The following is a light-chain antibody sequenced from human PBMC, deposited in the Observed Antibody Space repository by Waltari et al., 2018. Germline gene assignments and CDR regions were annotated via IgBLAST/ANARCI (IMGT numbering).Light chain of an antibody. CDR3: CSYSSSWSLV. CDR2: GVT. V-gene: IGLV2-14*01. Sequence: QSDLAQPASVSGSPGQSITIFCTGTRSDIGGHHYVSGYQQHPGKSTKLMIYGVTDRPSVFPHRFSASKSGHTSSLTISGLQAEDWAHYYCCSYSSSWSLVFGPGTKVTVL. CDR1: RSDIGGHHY. J-gene: IGLJ1*01.